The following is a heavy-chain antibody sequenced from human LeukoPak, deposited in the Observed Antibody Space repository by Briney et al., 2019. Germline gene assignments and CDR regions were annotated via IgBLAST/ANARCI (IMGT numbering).Heavy chain of an antibody. V-gene: IGHV3-48*03. CDR2: ISSIGSTI. Sequence: QSGGSLRLSCAASGFTLRIYEMNSVRHPPGTGLEWDPYISSIGSTIYYAHSVPGRLTISRDNAKHSLSLQQHRLRDDDKGVYYCARDLMVRGLGVDYWGQGTPVTVSS. J-gene: IGHJ4*02. CDR1: GFTLRIYE. D-gene: IGHD3-10*01. CDR3: ARDLMVRGLGVDY.